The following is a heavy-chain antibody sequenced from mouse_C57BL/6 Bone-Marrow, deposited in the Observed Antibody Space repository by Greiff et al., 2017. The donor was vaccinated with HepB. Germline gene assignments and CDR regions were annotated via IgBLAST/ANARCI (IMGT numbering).Heavy chain of an antibody. CDR3: TTSAYYLTGVLYAMDY. CDR2: IDPENGDT. Sequence: EVKLQESGAELVRPGASVKLSCTASGFNIKDDYMHWVKQRPEQGLEWIGWIDPENGDTEYASKFQGKATITADTSSNTAYMQLSSLTSEDTAVYYCTTSAYYLTGVLYAMDYWGQGTAVTVSS. J-gene: IGHJ4*01. D-gene: IGHD4-1*01. CDR1: GFNIKDDY. V-gene: IGHV14-4*01.